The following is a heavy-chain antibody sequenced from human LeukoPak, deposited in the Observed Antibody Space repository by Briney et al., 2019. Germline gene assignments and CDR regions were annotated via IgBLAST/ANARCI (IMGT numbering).Heavy chain of an antibody. CDR3: AKDIGWLLYTDALDI. Sequence: PGGSLRLSWAASGFTFDDYAMRWVRPAPGKGLEWVSGISWNSGSIGYADSVKGRFTISRDNAKNSLYLQMNSLRAEDTALYYCAKDIGWLLYTDALDIWGQGTMVTVSS. CDR1: GFTFDDYA. D-gene: IGHD3-3*01. CDR2: ISWNSGSI. J-gene: IGHJ3*02. V-gene: IGHV3-9*01.